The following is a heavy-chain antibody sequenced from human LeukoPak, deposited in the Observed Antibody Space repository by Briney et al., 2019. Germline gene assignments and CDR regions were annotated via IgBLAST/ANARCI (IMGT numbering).Heavy chain of an antibody. D-gene: IGHD6-6*01. V-gene: IGHV3-21*01. CDR3: ARDFDSSSPEGAFDI. Sequence: PGGSLRLSCAASGFTFSSYSMNWVRQAPGKGLEWVSSISSSSSYIYSADSLKGRFTISRDNAKNSLYLQMNSLRAEDTAVYYCARDFDSSSPEGAFDIWGQGTMVTVSS. CDR2: ISSSSSYI. CDR1: GFTFSSYS. J-gene: IGHJ3*02.